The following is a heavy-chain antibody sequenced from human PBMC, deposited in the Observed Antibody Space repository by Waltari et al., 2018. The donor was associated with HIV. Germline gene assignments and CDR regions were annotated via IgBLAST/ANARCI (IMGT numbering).Heavy chain of an antibody. V-gene: IGHV3-23*01. CDR1: FTFSSYA. J-gene: IGHJ4*02. D-gene: IGHD3-3*01. CDR3: AKGCYDFWSGYQSWYYFDY. CDR2: ISGSGGST. Sequence: FTFSSYAMSWVHQAPGKGLEWVSAISGSGGSTYYADTVKGRFTISRDNSKNTLYLQMNSLRAEDTAVYYCAKGCYDFWSGYQSWYYFDYWGQGTLVTVSS.